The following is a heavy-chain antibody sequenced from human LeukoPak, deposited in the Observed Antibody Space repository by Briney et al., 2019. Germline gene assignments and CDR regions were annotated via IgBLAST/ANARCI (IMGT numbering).Heavy chain of an antibody. V-gene: IGHV3-33*06. CDR2: IWSDGSDK. CDR1: GFIFNTYG. CDR3: AKADTKKWSFLDY. Sequence: GGSLRLSCAASGFIFNTYGMHWVRQAPGKGLEWVAVIWSDGSDKYYVDSVKGRFTISRDNSKNTLYLQMNSLRAEDTAVYYCAKADTKKWSFLDYWGQGTLVIVSS. D-gene: IGHD2-15*01. J-gene: IGHJ4*02.